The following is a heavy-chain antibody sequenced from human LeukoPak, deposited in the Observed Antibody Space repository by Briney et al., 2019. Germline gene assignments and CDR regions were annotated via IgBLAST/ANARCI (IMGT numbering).Heavy chain of an antibody. CDR2: INPNSGGT. CDR3: ALSYYYDSSGYVFDI. J-gene: IGHJ3*02. D-gene: IGHD3-22*01. Sequence: ASVKVSCKASGGTFSSYAISWVRQAPGQGLEWMGRINPNSGGTNYAQKFQGRVTMTRDTSISTAYMELSRLRSDDTAVNYCALSYYYDSSGYVFDIWGQGTMVTVSS. V-gene: IGHV1-2*06. CDR1: GGTFSSYA.